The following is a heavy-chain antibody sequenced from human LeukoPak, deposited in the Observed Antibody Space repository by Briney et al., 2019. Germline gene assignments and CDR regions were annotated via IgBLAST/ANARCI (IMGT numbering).Heavy chain of an antibody. CDR2: IYHSGST. Sequence: PSETLSLTCTVSGYSISSGYYWGWIRQPPGKGLEWIGSIYHSGSTYYNPSLKSRVTISVDTSKNQFSLKLSSVTAADTAVYYCARQGYYYDSSGYRPHWFDPWGQGTLVTVSS. V-gene: IGHV4-38-2*02. J-gene: IGHJ5*02. D-gene: IGHD3-22*01. CDR1: GYSISSGYY. CDR3: ARQGYYYDSSGYRPHWFDP.